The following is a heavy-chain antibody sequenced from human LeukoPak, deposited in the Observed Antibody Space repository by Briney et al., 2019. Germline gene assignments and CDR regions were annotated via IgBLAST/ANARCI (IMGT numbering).Heavy chain of an antibody. V-gene: IGHV1-18*04. J-gene: IGHJ5*02. Sequence: ASVKVSCKTSGYTFTSYGISWVRQAPGQGLEWMGWISAYNGNTNYAQKLQGRVTMTTDTSTSTAYMELRSLRSEDTAVYYCARLREDIVVVPAAMLNWFDPWGQGTLVTVSS. CDR3: ARLREDIVVVPAAMLNWFDP. D-gene: IGHD2-2*01. CDR1: GYTFTSYG. CDR2: ISAYNGNT.